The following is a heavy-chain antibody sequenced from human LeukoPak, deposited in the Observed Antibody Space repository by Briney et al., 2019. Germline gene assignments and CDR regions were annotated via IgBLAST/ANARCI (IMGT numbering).Heavy chain of an antibody. CDR3: ARLSGFWSGCLKRGMDV. Sequence: GESLKISCKGSGYSFTSYWIGWVRQMPGKGLEWMGIIYPGDSDTRYSPSFQGQVTISADKSISTAYLQWSSLKASDTAMYYCARLSGFWSGCLKRGMDVWGQGTTVTVSS. CDR1: GYSFTSYW. D-gene: IGHD3-3*01. V-gene: IGHV5-51*01. J-gene: IGHJ6*02. CDR2: IYPGDSDT.